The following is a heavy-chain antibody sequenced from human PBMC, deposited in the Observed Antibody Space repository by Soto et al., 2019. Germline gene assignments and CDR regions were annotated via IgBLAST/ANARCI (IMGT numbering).Heavy chain of an antibody. D-gene: IGHD6-19*01. V-gene: IGHV4-4*07. Sequence: SETLSLTCTVSGDSISDYYWSWIRQPAGKGLEWIWRFYYSGNTKSNPSLKSRVTMSADTSKNQFSLSLRSVTAADSAIYYCARMYNSGFYRPEGDYFFYGMDVWGQGTTVTVSS. CDR3: ARMYNSGFYRPEGDYFFYGMDV. CDR2: FYYSGNT. CDR1: GDSISDYY. J-gene: IGHJ6*02.